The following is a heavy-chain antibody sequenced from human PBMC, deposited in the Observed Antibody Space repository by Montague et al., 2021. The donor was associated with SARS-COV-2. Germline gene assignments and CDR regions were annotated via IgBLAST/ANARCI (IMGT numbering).Heavy chain of an antibody. CDR3: AHLIRYYDIFTGIPFDY. J-gene: IGHJ4*02. Sequence: PALVKPTQTLTLTCTFSGFSLSTPNVGVGWIRQPPGKALEWLALIYSNDDKRYSPSLQSRLTITKDTSKNQVVLSLTNMDPVDTVTYYCAHLIRYYDIFTGIPFDYWGQGTQVTVSS. CDR1: GFSLSTPNVG. CDR2: IYSNDDK. D-gene: IGHD3-9*01. V-gene: IGHV2-5*01.